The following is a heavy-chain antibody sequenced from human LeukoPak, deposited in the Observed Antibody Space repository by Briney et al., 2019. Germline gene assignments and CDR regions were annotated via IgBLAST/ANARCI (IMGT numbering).Heavy chain of an antibody. J-gene: IGHJ6*02. Sequence: PSETLSLTCTVSGGYISHYYWSWIRQPPGKGLEWIGYIYYSGTTNYNPSLKSRVTISVDTSKNQFSLKLNSVTAADTAVYYCARQDPQTKVPEGMDVWGQGTTVTVSS. CDR2: IYYSGTT. CDR3: ARQDPQTKVPEGMDV. V-gene: IGHV4-59*01. D-gene: IGHD4/OR15-4a*01. CDR1: GGYISHYY.